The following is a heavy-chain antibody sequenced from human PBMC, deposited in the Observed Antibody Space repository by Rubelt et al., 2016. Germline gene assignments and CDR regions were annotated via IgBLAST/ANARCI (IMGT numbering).Heavy chain of an antibody. V-gene: IGHV4-38-2*01. CDR3: ARQDSWYYFDH. D-gene: IGHD4-11*01. CDR1: GGSVISGYY. J-gene: IGHJ4*02. CDR2: IFYGGTT. Sequence: QVQLQESGPGLVKPSGTLSLTCAVSGGSVISGYYWGWIRQPPGKGLEWIGCIFYGGTTHYKPSLESRVTISVDTSKNQFSLKMSSVTAADTAVYYCARQDSWYYFDHWGQGTLVTVSS.